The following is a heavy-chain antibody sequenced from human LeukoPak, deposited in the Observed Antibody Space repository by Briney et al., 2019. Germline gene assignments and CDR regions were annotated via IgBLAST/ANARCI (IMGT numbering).Heavy chain of an antibody. V-gene: IGHV4-34*01. CDR1: GGSFSGYY. Sequence: SETLSLTCAVYGGSFSGYYWSRIRQPPGKGLEWIGEINHSGSTNYNPSLKSRVTISVDTSKNQFSLKLSSVTAADTAVYYCARVRGGYYDSSGYYGDYWGQGTLVTVSS. CDR2: INHSGST. D-gene: IGHD3-22*01. J-gene: IGHJ4*02. CDR3: ARVRGGYYDSSGYYGDY.